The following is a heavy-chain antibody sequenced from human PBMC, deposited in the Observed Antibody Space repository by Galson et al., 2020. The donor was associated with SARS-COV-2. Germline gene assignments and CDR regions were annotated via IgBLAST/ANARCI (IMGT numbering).Heavy chain of an antibody. V-gene: IGHV4-34*01. Sequence: PSETLSLTCAVFGGSFSGYSWTWIRQPPGKGLEWIGEINLSGRTRYNPSLKRRVSMPVDTSKNQFSLRLSSVTAADTAVYYCARGFDGLYDSSGFFGLGVFFYYGLDVWGQGTTVSVSS. CDR2: INLSGRT. J-gene: IGHJ6*02. CDR3: ARGFDGLYDSSGFFGLGVFFYYGLDV. D-gene: IGHD3-22*01. CDR1: GGSFSGYS.